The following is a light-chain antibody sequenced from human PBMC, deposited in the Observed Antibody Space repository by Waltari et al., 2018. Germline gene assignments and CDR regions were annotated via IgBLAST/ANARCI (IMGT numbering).Light chain of an antibody. Sequence: QSALTQPPSASGSPGQSVTISCTGTSSDICAYNYVSWYQQHPGKAPKRMIYEVSKRPSGVPDRFSGSKSGNTASLTVSGLQAEDEADYYCSSYAGSNNYVFGTGTKVTVL. CDR2: EVS. CDR1: SSDICAYNY. V-gene: IGLV2-8*01. CDR3: SSYAGSNNYV. J-gene: IGLJ1*01.